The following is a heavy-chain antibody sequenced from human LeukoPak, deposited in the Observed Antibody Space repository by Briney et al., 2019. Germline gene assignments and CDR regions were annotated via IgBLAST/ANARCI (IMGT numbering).Heavy chain of an antibody. CDR2: ISAYNGNT. J-gene: IGHJ5*02. CDR1: GYTFTTYG. D-gene: IGHD2-2*02. CDR3: ARGGGYCSSTSCYTGIIRGWFDP. Sequence: ASVKVSCKASGYTFTTYGISWVRQAPGQGLEWMGWISAYNGNTNYAQKLQGRVTMTTDTSTSTAYMELRGLRSDDTAVYYCARGGGYCSSTSCYTGIIRGWFDPWGQGTLVTVSS. V-gene: IGHV1-18*01.